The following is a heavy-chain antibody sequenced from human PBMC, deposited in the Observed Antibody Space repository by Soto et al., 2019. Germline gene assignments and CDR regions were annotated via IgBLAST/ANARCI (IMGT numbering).Heavy chain of an antibody. Sequence: SETLSLTCTVSGGSISSYYWSWIRQPPGKGLEWIGYIYYSGSTNYNPSLKSRVTISVDTSKNQFSLKLSSVTAADTAVYYCASARDGSDFDYWGQGTLVTVSS. CDR3: ASARDGSDFDY. D-gene: IGHD5-12*01. CDR1: GGSISSYY. J-gene: IGHJ4*02. V-gene: IGHV4-59*01. CDR2: IYYSGST.